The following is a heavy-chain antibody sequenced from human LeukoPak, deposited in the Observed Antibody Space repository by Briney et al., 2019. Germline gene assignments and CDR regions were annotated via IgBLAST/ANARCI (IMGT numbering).Heavy chain of an antibody. V-gene: IGHV1-18*01. D-gene: IGHD3-22*01. CDR3: ARVRMIPPVGYFDY. Sequence: ASVKVSCKASGYTFTSYGISWVRQAPGQGLEWMGWISAYNGNTNYAQKLQGRVTMTTDTSTSTAYMELRSLRSDGTAVYYCARVRMIPPVGYFDYWGQGTLVTVSS. CDR1: GYTFTSYG. J-gene: IGHJ4*02. CDR2: ISAYNGNT.